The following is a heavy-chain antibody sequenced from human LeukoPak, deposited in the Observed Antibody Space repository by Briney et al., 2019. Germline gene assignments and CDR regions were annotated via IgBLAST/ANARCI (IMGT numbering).Heavy chain of an antibody. D-gene: IGHD6-19*01. J-gene: IGHJ4*02. V-gene: IGHV4-30-2*01. Sequence: SQTLSLTCAVFGGSISSGGYSWSWIRQPPGKGLEWIGYIYHSGSTYYNPSLKSRVTISVDRSKNQFSLKLSSVTAADTAVYYCARGSRGWWGGSVFDYWGQGTLVTVSS. CDR2: IYHSGST. CDR1: GGSISSGGYS. CDR3: ARGSRGWWGGSVFDY.